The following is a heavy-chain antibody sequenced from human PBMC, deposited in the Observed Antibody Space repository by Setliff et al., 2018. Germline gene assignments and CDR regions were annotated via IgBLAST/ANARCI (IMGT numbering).Heavy chain of an antibody. J-gene: IGHJ4*02. CDR3: ARVQQLGTFDY. Sequence: GASVKVSCKASGYTFTSYDINWVRQAPGQGLEWMGRIIPIFGTANYAQKFQGRVAITADKSTSTAYMELSSLRSEDTAVYYCARVQQLGTFDYWGQGTLVTVSS. D-gene: IGHD6-13*01. CDR1: GYTFTSYD. CDR2: IIPIFGTA. V-gene: IGHV1-69*06.